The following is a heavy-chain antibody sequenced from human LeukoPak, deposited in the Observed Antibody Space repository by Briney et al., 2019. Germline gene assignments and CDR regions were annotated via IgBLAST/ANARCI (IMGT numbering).Heavy chain of an antibody. CDR2: IYYSGNT. Sequence: PSETLSLTCTVSGGSISSSSSYWGWIRQPPGKGLEWIGSIYYSGNTYYNPSLKSRVTISVDTSKNQFSLKLSSVTAADTAVYYCASESRITVGYAPRPTYYFDYWGQGTLVTVSS. CDR3: ASESRITVGYAPRPTYYFDY. J-gene: IGHJ4*02. V-gene: IGHV4-39*07. D-gene: IGHD5-12*01. CDR1: GGSISSSSSY.